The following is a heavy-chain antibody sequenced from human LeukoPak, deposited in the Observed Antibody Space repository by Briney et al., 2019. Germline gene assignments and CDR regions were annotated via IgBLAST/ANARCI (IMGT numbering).Heavy chain of an antibody. D-gene: IGHD6-13*01. J-gene: IGHJ4*02. V-gene: IGHV3-48*03. CDR3: ARSSSWYLF. Sequence: PGGSLRLSCAASGFTFSSYEMNWVRQAPGKELEWVSYISSSGSTIYYADSVKGRFTISRDNAKNSLYLQMNSLRAEDTAVYYCARSSSWYLFWGQGTLVTVSS. CDR1: GFTFSSYE. CDR2: ISSSGSTI.